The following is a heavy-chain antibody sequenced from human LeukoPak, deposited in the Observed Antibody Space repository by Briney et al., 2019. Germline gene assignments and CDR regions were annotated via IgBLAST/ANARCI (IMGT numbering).Heavy chain of an antibody. V-gene: IGHV1-2*02. D-gene: IGHD2-8*01. CDR3: ARARRPQWCDWFDP. CDR1: GYTFTGYY. J-gene: IGHJ5*02. Sequence: GASVKVSCKASGYTFTGYYMHWVRQAPGQGLEWMGWINPNSGGTNYAQKFQGRVTMTRDTSISTAYMELSRLRSDDTAVYYCARARRPQWCDWFDPWGQGTLVTVSS. CDR2: INPNSGGT.